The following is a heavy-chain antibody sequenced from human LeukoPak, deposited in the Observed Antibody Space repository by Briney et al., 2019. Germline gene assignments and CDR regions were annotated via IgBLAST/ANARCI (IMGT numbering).Heavy chain of an antibody. V-gene: IGHV1-69*13. CDR1: GGTFSSYA. CDR2: IIPIFGTA. D-gene: IGHD2-2*01. CDR3: ASTSAGCSSTSCYFMWFDP. Sequence: ASVKVSCKASGGTFSSYAISWVRQAPGQGLEWMGGIIPIFGTANYAQKFQGRVTITADESTSTAYMELSSLRSEDTAVYYCASTSAGCSSTSCYFMWFDPWGQGTLVTVSS. J-gene: IGHJ5*02.